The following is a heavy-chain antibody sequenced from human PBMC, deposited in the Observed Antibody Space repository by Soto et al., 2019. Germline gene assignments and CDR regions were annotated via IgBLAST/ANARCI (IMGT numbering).Heavy chain of an antibody. CDR1: GYTFTDYY. J-gene: IGHJ4*02. CDR2: IKPNSGGT. Sequence: QVQLVQSGAEVKKPGASVKVSCKASGYTFTDYYIHWVRQAPGQGLAWMGWIKPNSGGTNYAQKFRGWVTMTRDTSITTAYMEVSRLSSDDTAVYYCATVGRRAYYDYSFDYWGQGTLVTVSS. CDR3: ATVGRRAYYDYSFDY. D-gene: IGHD3-3*01. V-gene: IGHV1-2*04.